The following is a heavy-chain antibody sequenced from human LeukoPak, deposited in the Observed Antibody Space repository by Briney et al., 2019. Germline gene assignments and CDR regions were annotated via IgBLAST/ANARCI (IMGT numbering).Heavy chain of an antibody. D-gene: IGHD3-3*01. CDR2: INPSSGGT. V-gene: IGHV1-2*02. CDR1: GYTFTGYY. Sequence: ASVKVSCKASGYTFTGYYMHWVRQAPGQGLEWMGWINPSSGGTNYAQKFQGRVTMTRDTSISTAYMELSRLRSDDTAVYYCARGSEDFWSGYSPSYWGQGTLVTVSS. CDR3: ARGSEDFWSGYSPSY. J-gene: IGHJ4*02.